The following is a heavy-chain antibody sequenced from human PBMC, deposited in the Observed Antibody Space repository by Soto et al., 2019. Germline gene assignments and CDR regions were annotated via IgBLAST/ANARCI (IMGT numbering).Heavy chain of an antibody. V-gene: IGHV3-48*03. D-gene: IGHD3-22*01. CDR1: GFTFSSFE. Sequence: GGSLRLSCVASGFTFSSFEMNWVRQAPGKGLEWISYISSGGKTTYYADSVKGRFTISRDNAKNSLYLQMSSLRAEDAAVYYCARNFIIYYDGSRAHYSWGRGTLVTVSS. CDR2: ISSGGKTT. J-gene: IGHJ4*02. CDR3: ARNFIIYYDGSRAHYS.